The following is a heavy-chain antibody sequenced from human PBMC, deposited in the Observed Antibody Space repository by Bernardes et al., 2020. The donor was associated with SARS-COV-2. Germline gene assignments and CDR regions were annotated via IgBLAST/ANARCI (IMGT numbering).Heavy chain of an antibody. D-gene: IGHD3-10*01. V-gene: IGHV1-18*01. J-gene: IGHJ4*02. CDR1: GYTFTSYG. CDR2: ISAYNGNT. CDR3: ARDDYTSGSYFRI. Sequence: ASSKASCKASGYTFTSYGISWVRQAPGQGLEWMGWISAYNGNTNYAQKLQGRVTMTTDTSTTTAYMELTSLRSDDTAVYYCARDDYTSGSYFRIWGQGTLVTVSS.